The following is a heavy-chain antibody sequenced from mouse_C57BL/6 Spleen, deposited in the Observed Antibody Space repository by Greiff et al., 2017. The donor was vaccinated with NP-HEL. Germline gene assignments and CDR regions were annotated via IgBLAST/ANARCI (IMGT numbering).Heavy chain of an antibody. D-gene: IGHD1-1*01. V-gene: IGHV1-82*01. CDR3: ARFYFWFAY. J-gene: IGHJ3*01. Sequence: VQLQESGPELVKPGASVKISCKASGYAFSSSWMNWVKQRPGKGLEWIGRIYPGDGDTNYNGKFQGKATLTADKSSSTSYMQLISLTSEDSAVYFCARFYFWFAYWGQGTLVTVSA. CDR2: IYPGDGDT. CDR1: GYAFSSSW.